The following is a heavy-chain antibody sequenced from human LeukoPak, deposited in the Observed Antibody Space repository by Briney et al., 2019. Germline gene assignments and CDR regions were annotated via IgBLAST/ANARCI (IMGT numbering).Heavy chain of an antibody. Sequence: SETLSLTCTVSGGSISSSGYYWSWIRPHPGKGLEWIGYIYYSGSTYYNPSLKSRVTISVDTYKNQFSLKLSSVTAAATAVYYCARESAYGRYFQHWGQGTLVTVSS. J-gene: IGHJ1*01. CDR2: IYYSGST. V-gene: IGHV4-31*03. D-gene: IGHD4-17*01. CDR1: GGSISSSGYY. CDR3: ARESAYGRYFQH.